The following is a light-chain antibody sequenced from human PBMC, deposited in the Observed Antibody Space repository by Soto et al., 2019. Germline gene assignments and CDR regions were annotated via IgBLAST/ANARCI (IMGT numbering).Light chain of an antibody. CDR1: HSINTY. CDR3: QHYNSYSEA. J-gene: IGKJ1*01. Sequence: IQVTQSPSSLSASVGDRVTITFRASHSINTYLSWYQQKPGRAPKHLINAASSLQTGVPSRFSGSGSGTEFTLTISSLQPDDFATYYCQHYNSYSEAFGQGTKVDIK. V-gene: IGKV1-17*01. CDR2: AAS.